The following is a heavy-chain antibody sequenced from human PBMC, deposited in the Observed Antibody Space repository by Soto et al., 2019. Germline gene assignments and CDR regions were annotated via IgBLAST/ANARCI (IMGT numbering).Heavy chain of an antibody. D-gene: IGHD6-13*01. CDR1: GDSVSSNSAA. CDR2: TYYRSKWYN. V-gene: IGHV6-1*01. Sequence: PSQTLSLTCAISGDSVSSNSAAWNWIRQSPSRGLEWLGRTYYRSKWYNDYAVSVKSRITINPDTSKNQFSLQLNSVTPEDTAVYYCARDRAMSSSLYRVDYYYCMDVWGQGTTVTVSS. CDR3: ARDRAMSSSLYRVDYYYCMDV. J-gene: IGHJ6*02.